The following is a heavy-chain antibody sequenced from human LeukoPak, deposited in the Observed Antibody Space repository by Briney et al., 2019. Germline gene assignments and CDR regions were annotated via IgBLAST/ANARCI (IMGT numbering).Heavy chain of an antibody. CDR3: ASARRGYSYGSSDY. J-gene: IGHJ4*02. CDR1: GGTFSSYA. D-gene: IGHD5-18*01. Sequence: GSSLKLSCKASGGTFSSYAISWVRQAPGQGLEWMGGIIPIVGTANYAQKFKGRVTITADKSTSTAYMELSSLRSEDTAVYYCASARRGYSYGSSDYWGQGTLVTVSS. CDR2: IIPIVGTA. V-gene: IGHV1-69*06.